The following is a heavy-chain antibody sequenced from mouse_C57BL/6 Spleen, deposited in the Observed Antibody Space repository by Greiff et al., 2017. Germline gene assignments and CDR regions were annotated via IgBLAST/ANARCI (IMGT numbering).Heavy chain of an antibody. Sequence: EVKVVESGGGLVKPGGSLKLSCAASGFTFSDYGMHWVRQAPEKGLEWVAYISRGSSTIYYADTVKGRFTISRDNSKNTPCLQMTSLRSEDTAMYYCARGGLRFDYWGQGTTLTVSS. D-gene: IGHD3-1*01. J-gene: IGHJ2*01. CDR1: GFTFSDYG. CDR3: ARGGLRFDY. CDR2: ISRGSSTI. V-gene: IGHV5-17*01.